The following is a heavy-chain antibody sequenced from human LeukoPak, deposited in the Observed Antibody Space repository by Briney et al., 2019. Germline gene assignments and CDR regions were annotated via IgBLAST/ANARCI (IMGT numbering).Heavy chain of an antibody. V-gene: IGHV4-59*11. D-gene: IGHD2-21*02. Sequence: PSETLSLTCTVSGGSISSHYWSWIRQPPGKGLEWIGYIYYSGSTNYNPSLKSRVTISVGTSKNQFSLKLSSVTAADTAVYYCARDTEKTYCGGDCYSRWFDPWGQGTLVTVSS. CDR1: GGSISSHY. CDR3: ARDTEKTYCGGDCYSRWFDP. J-gene: IGHJ5*02. CDR2: IYYSGST.